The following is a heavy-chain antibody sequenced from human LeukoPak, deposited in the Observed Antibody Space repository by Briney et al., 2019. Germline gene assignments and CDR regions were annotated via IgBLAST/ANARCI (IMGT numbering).Heavy chain of an antibody. Sequence: GGSLRLSCAASGFTLSDYWMNWVRQAPGKGLEWVASINQIGSEKFYVDSVGGRFTISRDNAKNSLFLQINSRRADDTAVYYCTRDGGAAGLYFDYWGQGTLVTVSS. D-gene: IGHD3-16*01. CDR1: GFTLSDYW. V-gene: IGHV3-7*03. J-gene: IGHJ4*02. CDR2: INQIGSEK. CDR3: TRDGGAAGLYFDY.